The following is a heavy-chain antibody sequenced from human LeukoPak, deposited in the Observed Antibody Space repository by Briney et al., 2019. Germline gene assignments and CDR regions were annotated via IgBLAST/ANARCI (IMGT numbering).Heavy chain of an antibody. CDR3: ARHEEEDGYNAKTIDS. Sequence: SETLSLTCTVSGGFISSRNKYWGWVRQPPGMGLEWVGTIHSSGSTTYYNPSLKSRLTISVDTSKNQFSLKLSSVTAADTAVYYCARHEEEDGYNAKTIDSWGQGTLVTVSS. J-gene: IGHJ4*02. CDR2: IHSSGST. V-gene: IGHV4-39*01. D-gene: IGHD5-24*01. CDR1: GGFISSRNKY.